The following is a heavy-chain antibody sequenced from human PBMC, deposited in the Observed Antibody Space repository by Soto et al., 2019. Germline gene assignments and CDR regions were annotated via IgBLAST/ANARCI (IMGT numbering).Heavy chain of an antibody. D-gene: IGHD4-17*01. J-gene: IGHJ3*02. V-gene: IGHV4-59*01. CDR2: IYYSGST. CDR1: GGSISNYY. Sequence: QVQLQESGPGLVKPSETLSLTCTVSGGSISNYYWSWIRQPPGQGLEWIGYIYYSGSTNYNPSLKSRVTISVDTSKNQFSLKLSSVTAADTAVYYCASETTVTDAFDIWGQGTMVTVSS. CDR3: ASETTVTDAFDI.